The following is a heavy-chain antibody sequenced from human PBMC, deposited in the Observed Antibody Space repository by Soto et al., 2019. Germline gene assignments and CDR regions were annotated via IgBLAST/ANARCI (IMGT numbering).Heavy chain of an antibody. V-gene: IGHV1-18*01. J-gene: IGHJ4*02. CDR1: GYTFTSNG. D-gene: IGHD2-21*02. CDR2: ISAYNGNT. Sequence: QVQLVQSGAEVKKPGASVKVSCKASGYTFTSNGISWVREAPGQGLEWMGWISAYNGNTNYAQKLQGRVTMTTDTSTSTAYMELRSLRSDDTAVYYCARELAYCGGDCYPIDYWGQGTLVTVSS. CDR3: ARELAYCGGDCYPIDY.